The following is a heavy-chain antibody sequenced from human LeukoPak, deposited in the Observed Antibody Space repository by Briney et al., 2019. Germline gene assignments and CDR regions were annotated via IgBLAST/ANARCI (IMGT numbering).Heavy chain of an antibody. CDR2: IYPDESNI. CDR3: ARPPSRGYSSSFEY. CDR1: GYSFPTYW. V-gene: IGHV5-51*01. D-gene: IGHD2-2*03. Sequence: GESLKISCKGSGYSFPTYWIAWVRQMPGKGLEWMGIIYPDESNIRYSPSFQGQVTISADKFISTAYLQWSSLKASDTAMYYCARPPSRGYSSSFEYWGQGTLVTISS. J-gene: IGHJ4*02.